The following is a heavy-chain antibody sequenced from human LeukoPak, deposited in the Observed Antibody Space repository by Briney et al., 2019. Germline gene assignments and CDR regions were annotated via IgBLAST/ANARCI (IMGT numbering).Heavy chain of an antibody. V-gene: IGHV4-61*02. CDR1: AGSINSGDYY. J-gene: IGHJ3*02. CDR2: IYSPGTN. Sequence: SQTPSLTCTVSAGSINSGDYYWSWIRQPAGKGLEWIGRIYSPGTNYNYNPSVKSRVTISIDTSKNQFSLKLTSVTAADTAVYYCARGIGTSYDSSRDAFDIWGQGTMVTVSS. D-gene: IGHD3-22*01. CDR3: ARGIGTSYDSSRDAFDI.